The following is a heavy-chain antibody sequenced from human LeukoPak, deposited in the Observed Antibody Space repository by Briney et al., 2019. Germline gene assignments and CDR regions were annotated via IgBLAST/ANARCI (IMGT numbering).Heavy chain of an antibody. CDR3: ARDHDWGVDY. CDR1: GFTFTVHY. D-gene: IGHD7-27*01. V-gene: IGHV1-2*02. Sequence: GASVTVSCKASGFTFTVHYMHWVRQAPGQGLEWVGWINGKRGDTNYAQNFQDRVTMTRDTSTSTVYMELSRLTVDDTAVYYCARDHDWGVDYWGQGTLVTVSS. CDR2: INGKRGDT. J-gene: IGHJ4*02.